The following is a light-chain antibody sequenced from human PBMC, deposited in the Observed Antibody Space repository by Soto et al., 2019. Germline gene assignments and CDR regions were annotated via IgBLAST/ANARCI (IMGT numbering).Light chain of an antibody. CDR3: QQYNNWPGT. Sequence: EIVMTQSPATLSVSPGERATLSFRASQSVSSNLAWYQQKPGQAPRLLIYGASTRATGIPAMFSGSGSGTEFTLTISSLQSEDFAVYYCQQYNNWPGTFGQGTKLEIK. J-gene: IGKJ2*01. CDR2: GAS. V-gene: IGKV3-15*01. CDR1: QSVSSN.